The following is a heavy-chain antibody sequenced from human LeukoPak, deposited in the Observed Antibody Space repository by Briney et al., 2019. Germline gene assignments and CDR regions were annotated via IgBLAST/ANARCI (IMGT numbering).Heavy chain of an antibody. CDR2: IYYSGST. CDR1: GGSISSSSYY. Sequence: SETLSLTCTVSGGSISSSSYYWGWIRQPPGKGLEWIGSIYYSGSTYYNPSLKSRVTISVDTSKNQFSLKLSSVTAADTAVYYCARDLSRYYGSGSRRNWFDPWGQGTLVTVSS. J-gene: IGHJ5*02. CDR3: ARDLSRYYGSGSRRNWFDP. V-gene: IGHV4-39*07. D-gene: IGHD3-10*01.